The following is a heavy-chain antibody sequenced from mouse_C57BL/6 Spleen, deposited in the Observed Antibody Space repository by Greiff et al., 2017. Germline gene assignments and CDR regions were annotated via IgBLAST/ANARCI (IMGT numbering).Heavy chain of an antibody. V-gene: IGHV1-22*01. D-gene: IGHD2-1*01. CDR2: INPSNGGT. CDR1: GYTFTDYN. Sequence: VQLQQSGPELVKPGASVKMSCKASGYTFTDYNMPWVKQSHGKSLEWIGYINPSNGGTSYNQKFKGKATLTVNKSSSTAYMELRSLTSEDSAVYYCARRIYYGNYGAWFAYWGQGTLVTVSA. CDR3: ARRIYYGNYGAWFAY. J-gene: IGHJ3*01.